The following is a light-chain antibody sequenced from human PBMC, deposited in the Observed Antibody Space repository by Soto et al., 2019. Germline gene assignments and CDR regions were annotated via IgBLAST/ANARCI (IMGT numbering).Light chain of an antibody. CDR2: GAS. CDR1: RGGSST. J-gene: IGKJ1*01. Sequence: EILMTQSPAARSGSQGERASLSCRARRGGSSTLAWYQQKPGQAPRLLIYGASTRATGIPARFSASGSGTEFTLTISSLEAEDFAVYYCQQYNNWPPWTFGQGTKVDIK. V-gene: IGKV3-15*01. CDR3: QQYNNWPPWT.